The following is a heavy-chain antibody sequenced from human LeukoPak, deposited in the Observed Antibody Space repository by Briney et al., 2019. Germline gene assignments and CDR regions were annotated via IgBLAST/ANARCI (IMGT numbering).Heavy chain of an antibody. D-gene: IGHD6-19*01. CDR2: INPNSGGT. V-gene: IGHV1-2*04. CDR1: GYTFTGYY. CDR3: ARASPYSSGWYYLNY. Sequence: ASVKVSCKASGYTFTGYYMHWVRQAPGQGLEWMGWINPNSGGTNYAQKFQGWVTMTRDTSISTAYMELSRLRSDDTAVYYCARASPYSSGWYYLNYWGQGTLVTVSS. J-gene: IGHJ4*02.